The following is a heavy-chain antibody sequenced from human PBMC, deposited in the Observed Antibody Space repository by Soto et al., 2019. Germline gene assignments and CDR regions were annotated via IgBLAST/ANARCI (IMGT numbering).Heavy chain of an antibody. D-gene: IGHD3-3*01. CDR1: GFNFSSYG. CDR2: IWYDGSNK. CDR3: ARAPPRDYDFWSGSGGGYYYYMDV. Sequence: GGSLRLSCAASGFNFSSYGIHWVRQAPGKGLEWVAVIWYDGSNKYYADSVKGRFTISRDNSKNTLYLQMNSLRAEDTAVYYCARAPPRDYDFWSGSGGGYYYYMDVWGKRTTVTVSS. V-gene: IGHV3-33*01. J-gene: IGHJ6*03.